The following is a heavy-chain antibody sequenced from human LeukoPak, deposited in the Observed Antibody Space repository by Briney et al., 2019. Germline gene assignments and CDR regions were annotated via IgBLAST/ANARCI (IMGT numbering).Heavy chain of an antibody. Sequence: GGSLRLSCAASGFTFSSYVMSWVRQAPGKGLEWVSAISGSGGSTYYADSVKGRFTISRDNSKNTLYLQMNSLRAEDTAVYYCAKDHILDYAPSWFDPWGQGTLVTVSS. D-gene: IGHD4-17*01. CDR3: AKDHILDYAPSWFDP. CDR1: GFTFSSYV. V-gene: IGHV3-23*01. CDR2: ISGSGGST. J-gene: IGHJ5*02.